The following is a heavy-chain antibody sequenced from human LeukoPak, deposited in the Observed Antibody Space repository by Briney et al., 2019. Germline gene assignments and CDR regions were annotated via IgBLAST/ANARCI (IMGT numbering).Heavy chain of an antibody. CDR2: INPNSGGT. V-gene: IGHV1-2*02. CDR1: GYTFTGYY. CDR3: ARHFPPGGFPGY. Sequence: ASVKVSCKASGYTFTGYYMHWVRQAPGQALEWMGWINPNSGGTNYAQKFQGRVTMTRDTSISTAYMELSRLRSDDTAVYYCARHFPPGGFPGYWGQGTLVTVSS. D-gene: IGHD2-8*02. J-gene: IGHJ4*02.